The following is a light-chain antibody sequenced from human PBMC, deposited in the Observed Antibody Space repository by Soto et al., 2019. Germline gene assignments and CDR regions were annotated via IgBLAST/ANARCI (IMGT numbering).Light chain of an antibody. Sequence: QSVLTQPASVSGSPGQSITISCTGTSADIGDSDYVSWYQQHPDKAPKLLISEVTNRPSGVSNRFSGSKSGNTASLTISGLQAEDEADYYCSSYSRNSTPVVFGGGTKVPVL. CDR2: EVT. CDR1: SADIGDSDY. J-gene: IGLJ2*01. CDR3: SSYSRNSTPVV. V-gene: IGLV2-14*01.